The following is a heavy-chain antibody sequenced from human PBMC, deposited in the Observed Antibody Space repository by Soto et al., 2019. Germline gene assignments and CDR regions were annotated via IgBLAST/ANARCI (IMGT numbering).Heavy chain of an antibody. D-gene: IGHD1-20*01. CDR1: GFTFSSYS. Sequence: GGSLRLSCAASGFTFSSYSMNWVRQAPGKGLEWVSSISSSSSYIYYADSVKGRFTISRDNAKNSLYLQMNSLRAEDTAVYYCASSIINWNAPEGYYGMDVWGQGTTVTVSS. V-gene: IGHV3-21*01. CDR3: ASSIINWNAPEGYYGMDV. J-gene: IGHJ6*02. CDR2: ISSSSSYI.